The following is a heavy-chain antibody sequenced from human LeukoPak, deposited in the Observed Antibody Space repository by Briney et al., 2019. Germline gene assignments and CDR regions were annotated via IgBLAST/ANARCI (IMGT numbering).Heavy chain of an antibody. CDR3: ARGRRFTMVRGVIISASYYYMDV. J-gene: IGHJ6*03. D-gene: IGHD3-10*01. V-gene: IGHV4-39*07. CDR2: IDYSGRT. CDR1: CGSISSSSYY. Sequence: SETLSLTCTVSCGSISSSSYYWGWIRQPPGKGLEWIGRIDYSGRTYYNPSLKSRVTISVDTSMNQFSLKLSSVTAADTAVYYCARGRRFTMVRGVIISASYYYMDVWGKGTTVTISS.